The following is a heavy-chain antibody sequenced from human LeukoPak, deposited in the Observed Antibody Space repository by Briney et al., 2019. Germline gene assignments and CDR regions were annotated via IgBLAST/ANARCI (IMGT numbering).Heavy chain of an antibody. J-gene: IGHJ4*02. V-gene: IGHV3-23*01. CDR3: AKEGSGYELDY. D-gene: IGHD5-12*01. CDR2: ISGSGGST. CDR1: GFTFSTYT. Sequence: GGSLRLSCAASGFTFSTYTMNWVRQAPGKGLEWVSAISGSGGSTYYADPVKGRFTISRDNSKNTLYLQMNSLRAEDTAVYYCAKEGSGYELDYWGQGTLVTVSS.